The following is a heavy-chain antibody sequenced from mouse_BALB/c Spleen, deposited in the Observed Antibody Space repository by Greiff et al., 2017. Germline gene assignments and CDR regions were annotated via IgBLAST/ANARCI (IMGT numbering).Heavy chain of an antibody. J-gene: IGHJ3*01. V-gene: IGHV1-80*01. Sequence: QVQLQQSGAELVRPGSSVKISCKASGYAFSSYWMNWVKQRPGQGLEWIGQIYPGDGDTNYNGKIKGKATLTADKSTSTAYMQRSSLTSEDSAVYFCARAYYRDDEAYWGQGTLVTVSA. CDR1: GYAFSSYW. CDR2: IYPGDGDT. D-gene: IGHD2-14*01. CDR3: ARAYYRDDEAY.